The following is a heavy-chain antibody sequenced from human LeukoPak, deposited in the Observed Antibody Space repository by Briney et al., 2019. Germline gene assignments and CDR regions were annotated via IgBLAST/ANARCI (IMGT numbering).Heavy chain of an antibody. CDR2: ISGSGSAI. CDR3: ARENYGSGSYKGTQYYYYYMDV. CDR1: GFTFSSSE. J-gene: IGHJ6*03. Sequence: PGGSLRLSCAASGFTFSSSEMSWVRQAPGKGLEWVSYISGSGSAIYYADSVKGRFTISRDNAKNSLYLQMNSLRAEDTAVYYCARENYGSGSYKGTQYYYYYMDVWGKGTTVTVSS. V-gene: IGHV3-48*03. D-gene: IGHD3-10*01.